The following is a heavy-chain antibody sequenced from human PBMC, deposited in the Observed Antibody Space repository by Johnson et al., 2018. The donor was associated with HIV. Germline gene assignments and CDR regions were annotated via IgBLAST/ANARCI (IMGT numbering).Heavy chain of an antibody. CDR1: GFSFSSYG. V-gene: IGHV3-7*04. CDR2: IKQEGREN. J-gene: IGHJ3*02. D-gene: IGHD2-15*01. Sequence: VQLVESGGGVVQPGGSVRLSCAASGFSFSSYGMHWVRQAPGKGLEWVANIKQEGRENYYVDSVKGRFTISSDNAKNTLYLQMNSLGAEDTAVYYCARVAVAWGHDAFDIWGQGTMVTVSS. CDR3: ARVAVAWGHDAFDI.